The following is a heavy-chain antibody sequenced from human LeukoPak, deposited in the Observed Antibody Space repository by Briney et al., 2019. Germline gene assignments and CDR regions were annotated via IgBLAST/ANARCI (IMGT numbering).Heavy chain of an antibody. V-gene: IGHV3-30*02. Sequence: GGSLRLSCAASGFTFSSYGMHWVRQAPGKGLEWVAFIRYDGSNKYYADSVKGRFTISRDNSKNTLYLQMNSLRAEDTAVYYCAKNHPTLLWFGEGVSGDYFDYWGQGTLVTVSS. CDR2: IRYDGSNK. J-gene: IGHJ4*02. CDR1: GFTFSSYG. CDR3: AKNHPTLLWFGEGVSGDYFDY. D-gene: IGHD3-10*01.